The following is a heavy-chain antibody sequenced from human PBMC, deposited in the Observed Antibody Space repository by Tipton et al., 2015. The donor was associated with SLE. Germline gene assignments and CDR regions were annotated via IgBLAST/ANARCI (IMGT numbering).Heavy chain of an antibody. CDR2: IYPSGSI. CDR1: GDSINSHY. CDR3: ARGVAIYWITYYDYYMDV. J-gene: IGHJ6*03. Sequence: TLSLTCTVSGDSINSHYWSWIRQPAGKGLQWIGRIYPSGSINYNPSLKSRVTMSVDTSKNQFSLRLNSVTAADTGVYYCARGVAIYWITYYDYYMDVWGKGTTVTVSS. D-gene: IGHD2-2*03. V-gene: IGHV4-4*07.